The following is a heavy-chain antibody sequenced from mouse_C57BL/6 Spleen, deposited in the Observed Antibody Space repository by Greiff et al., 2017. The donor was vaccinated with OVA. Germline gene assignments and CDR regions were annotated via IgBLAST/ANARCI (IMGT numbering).Heavy chain of an antibody. D-gene: IGHD2-2*01. CDR3: AKAYGYDRAMDY. V-gene: IGHV5-4*03. CDR1: GFTFSSYA. J-gene: IGHJ4*01. CDR2: ISDGGSYT. Sequence: EVKLVESGGGLVKPGGSLKLSCAASGFTFSSYAMSWVRQTPEKRLEWVATISDGGSYTYYPDNVKGRFTIARDNAKNNLYLQMSHLKSEDTAMYYCAKAYGYDRAMDYWGQGTSVTVSS.